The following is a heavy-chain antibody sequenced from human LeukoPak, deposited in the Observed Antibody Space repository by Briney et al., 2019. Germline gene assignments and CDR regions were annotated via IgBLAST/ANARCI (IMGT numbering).Heavy chain of an antibody. Sequence: ASVKVSCKASGYTLTSYYMHWVRQAPGQGLEWMGIINPSGGSTSYAQKFQGRVTMTRDTSTSTVYMELSSLRSEDTAVYYRARDKSYCSGGSCYSRRYFDYWGQGTLVTVSS. CDR1: GYTLTSYY. D-gene: IGHD2-15*01. J-gene: IGHJ4*02. V-gene: IGHV1-46*01. CDR3: ARDKSYCSGGSCYSRRYFDY. CDR2: INPSGGST.